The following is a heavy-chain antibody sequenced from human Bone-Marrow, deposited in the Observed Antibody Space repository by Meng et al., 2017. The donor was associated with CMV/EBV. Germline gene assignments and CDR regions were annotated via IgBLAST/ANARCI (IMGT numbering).Heavy chain of an antibody. Sequence: SETLSLTCAVYGGSFSGYYWSWIRQPPGKGLEWIGEINHSGSTNYNPSLKRRVTISVDTSKNQFSLKLSSVTAADTAVYYCARDYGMDVWGQGTTVTVSS. CDR3: ARDYGMDV. J-gene: IGHJ6*02. CDR1: GGSFSGYY. CDR2: INHSGST. V-gene: IGHV4-34*01.